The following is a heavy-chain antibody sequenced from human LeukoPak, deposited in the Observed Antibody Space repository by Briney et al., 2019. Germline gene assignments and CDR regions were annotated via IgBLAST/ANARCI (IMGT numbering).Heavy chain of an antibody. J-gene: IGHJ4*02. CDR2: ISSSGSTI. D-gene: IGHD6-19*01. CDR1: GFTFSSYS. Sequence: GGSLRLSCAASGFTFSSYSMNWVRQAPGKGLEWVSYISSSGSTIYYADSVKGRFTISRDNAKNSLYLQMNSLRAEDTAVYYCAREDGGWYMFDYWGQGTLVTVSS. V-gene: IGHV3-48*04. CDR3: AREDGGWYMFDY.